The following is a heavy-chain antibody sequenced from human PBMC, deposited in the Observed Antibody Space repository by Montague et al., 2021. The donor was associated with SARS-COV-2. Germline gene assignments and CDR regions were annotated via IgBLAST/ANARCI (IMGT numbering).Heavy chain of an antibody. CDR2: ISYDGSNT. Sequence: SLRLSCAASGFTFSSYAMHWVRQAPGKGLEWVAVISYDGSNTYYVDSVKGRFTISRDNSKNTLYLQMNSLRAEDTAVYYCATELELSAFDIWGQGTMVTVSS. J-gene: IGHJ3*02. D-gene: IGHD1-7*01. V-gene: IGHV3-30*04. CDR3: ATELELSAFDI. CDR1: GFTFSSYA.